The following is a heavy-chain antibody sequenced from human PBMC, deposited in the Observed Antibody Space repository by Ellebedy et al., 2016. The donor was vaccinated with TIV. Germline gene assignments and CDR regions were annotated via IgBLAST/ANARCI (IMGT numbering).Heavy chain of an antibody. D-gene: IGHD1-26*01. J-gene: IGHJ4*02. CDR2: ITSSSSTI. V-gene: IGHV3-48*04. CDR3: ARWGGSYHTALDY. Sequence: GGSLRLSCAASGFTFCSYSMNWVRQAPGKGLEWVSYITSSSSTIYYADSVKGRFTISRDNAKNSLYLQMNSLRAEDTAVYYCARWGGSYHTALDYWGQGTLVTVSS. CDR1: GFTFCSYS.